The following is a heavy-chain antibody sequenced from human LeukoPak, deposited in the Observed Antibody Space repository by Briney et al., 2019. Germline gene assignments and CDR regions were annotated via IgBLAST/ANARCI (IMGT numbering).Heavy chain of an antibody. D-gene: IGHD2/OR15-2a*01. V-gene: IGHV4-4*02. Sequence: SGTLSLTCGVSGGSIDSTNYWSWVRQAPGKGLEWIGEIAHDGTRNYNPSLRSRVAMSFDRANNYFSLSLTAVTAADTALHYCTRENRPFCPFAFWGQGVMVTVSS. CDR3: TRENRPFCPFAF. CDR2: IAHDGTR. CDR1: GGSIDSTNY. J-gene: IGHJ4*02.